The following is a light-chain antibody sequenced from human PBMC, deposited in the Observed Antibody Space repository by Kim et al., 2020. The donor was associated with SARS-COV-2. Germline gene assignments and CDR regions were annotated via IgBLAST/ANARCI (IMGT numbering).Light chain of an antibody. V-gene: IGLV1-47*01. Sequence: GQRGTISGPGSSSNIGSNYVYWYQQLPGTAPKLLIYRNNQRPSGVPDRFSGSKSGTSASLAISGLRSEDEADDYCAAWDDSLSGWVFGGGTQLTVL. CDR2: RNN. J-gene: IGLJ3*02. CDR3: AAWDDSLSGWV. CDR1: SSNIGSNY.